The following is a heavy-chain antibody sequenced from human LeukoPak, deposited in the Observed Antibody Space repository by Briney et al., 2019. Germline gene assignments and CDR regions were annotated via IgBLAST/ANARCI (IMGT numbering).Heavy chain of an antibody. J-gene: IGHJ4*02. V-gene: IGHV3-7*01. D-gene: IGHD5-12*01. CDR3: ARDSSPRYSGYDWVY. Sequence: GGSLRLSCTAPGFAFSVYLMSWVRQAPEKGLEWLANINQDGSQTSYMDSVWGRFTVSRDNAKNSLYLQMNSLRADDTAVYYCARDSSPRYSGYDWVYWGRGTLVTVSS. CDR1: GFAFSVYL. CDR2: INQDGSQT.